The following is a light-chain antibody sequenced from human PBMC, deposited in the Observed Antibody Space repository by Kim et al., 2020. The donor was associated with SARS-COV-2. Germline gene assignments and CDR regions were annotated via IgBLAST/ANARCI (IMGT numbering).Light chain of an antibody. Sequence: SSELTQDPAVSVALGQAVRITCQGHSLRRFYASWYQQRPGQAPRLVIYGKNSRPSGIPDRFSGPTSGNTAVLTITGAQAEDEADYYCNSRDSSDNHRDVF. V-gene: IGLV3-19*01. J-gene: IGLJ1*01. CDR1: SLRRFY. CDR3: NSRDSSDNHRDV. CDR2: GKN.